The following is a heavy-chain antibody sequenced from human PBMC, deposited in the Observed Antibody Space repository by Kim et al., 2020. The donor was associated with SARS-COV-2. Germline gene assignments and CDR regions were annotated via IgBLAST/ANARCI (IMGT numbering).Heavy chain of an antibody. D-gene: IGHD1-26*01. Sequence: GGSLRLSCAVSGSSVRSSYMTWVRQAPGKGLEWVSAIHDAGSTYYADSVEGRFTISRDIPKDTLYLQMNSLRAGDTAVYYCSSSTVGAYFYYWGQGSLVTVSS. V-gene: IGHV3-53*01. J-gene: IGHJ4*02. CDR3: SSSTVGAYFYY. CDR1: GSSVRSSY. CDR2: IHDAGST.